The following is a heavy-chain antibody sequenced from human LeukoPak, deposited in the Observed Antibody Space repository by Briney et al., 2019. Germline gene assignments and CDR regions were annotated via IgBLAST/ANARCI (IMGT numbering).Heavy chain of an antibody. J-gene: IGHJ5*02. D-gene: IGHD2-2*01. CDR3: ARDVFMGVVVPAAIDWFDP. V-gene: IGHV7-4-1*02. CDR1: GYTFTSYA. CDR2: INTNTGNP. Sequence: ASVKVSCKASGYTFTSYAMNWVRQAPGQGLEWMGWINTNTGNPTYAQGFTGRFVFSLDTSVSTAYLQISSLKAEDTAVYYCARDVFMGVVVPAAIDWFDPWGRGTLVTVSS.